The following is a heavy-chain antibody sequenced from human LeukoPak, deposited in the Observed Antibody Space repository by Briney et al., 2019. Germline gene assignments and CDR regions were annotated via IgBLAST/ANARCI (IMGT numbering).Heavy chain of an antibody. CDR3: AREGVDTAMALDY. CDR1: GFTFSNAW. V-gene: IGHV3-21*01. J-gene: IGHJ4*02. CDR2: ISSSSSYI. Sequence: GGSLRLSCAGSGFTFSNAWMSWVRQAPGKGLEWVSSISSSSSYIYYADSVKGRFTISRDNAKNSLYLQMNSLRAEDTAVYYCAREGVDTAMALDYWGQGTLVTVSS. D-gene: IGHD5-18*01.